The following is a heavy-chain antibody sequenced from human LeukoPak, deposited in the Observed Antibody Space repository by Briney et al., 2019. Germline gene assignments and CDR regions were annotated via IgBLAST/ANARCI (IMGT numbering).Heavy chain of an antibody. CDR1: GGSFSGYY. J-gene: IGHJ4*02. V-gene: IGHV4-34*01. Sequence: SETLSLTCAVYGGSFSGYYWSWIRQPPGKGLEWIGEINHSGSTNYNPSLKSRVTISVDTSKNQFSLKLSSVTAADTAVYYCARGSRGSSSSGDFDYWGQGTLVTVSS. D-gene: IGHD6-6*01. CDR2: INHSGST. CDR3: ARGSRGSSSSGDFDY.